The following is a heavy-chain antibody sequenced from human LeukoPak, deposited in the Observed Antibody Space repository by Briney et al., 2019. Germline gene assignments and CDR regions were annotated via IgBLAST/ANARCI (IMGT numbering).Heavy chain of an antibody. J-gene: IGHJ1*01. D-gene: IGHD5/OR15-5a*01. CDR1: GCTFSDYY. CDR3: ARPPRDLVSAAPFPF. CDR2: VFPRSGDT. V-gene: IGHV1-2*02. Sequence: GASVKVSCEASGCTFSDYYIHWVRQAPGEGLEWVGWVFPRSGDTYYSQRFHGRVAMTTDTSINTAYMELSRLKSDDTGVYFCARPPRDLVSAAPFPFWGQGTLVTVSS.